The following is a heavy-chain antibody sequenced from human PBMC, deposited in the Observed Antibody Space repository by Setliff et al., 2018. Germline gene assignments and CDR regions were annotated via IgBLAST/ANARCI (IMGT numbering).Heavy chain of an antibody. V-gene: IGHV4-30-4*08. CDR1: GGSISSGDYY. Sequence: SETLSLTCTVSGGSISSGDYYWSWIRQPPGKGLEWIGYIYSSGSTYYNPSLKSRVSISVDPSKNQFSLKLSSVTAADTAVYYCARESRYYYDNLGTLDYWGQGTLVTV. CDR3: ARESRYYYDNLGTLDY. J-gene: IGHJ4*02. CDR2: IYSSGST. D-gene: IGHD3-22*01.